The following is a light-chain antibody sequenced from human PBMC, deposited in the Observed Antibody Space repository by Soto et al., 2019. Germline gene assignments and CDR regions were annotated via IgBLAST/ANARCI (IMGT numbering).Light chain of an antibody. CDR1: QRVASSY. V-gene: IGKV3-20*01. J-gene: IGKJ2*01. CDR2: GAF. Sequence: ENVLTQSPGTLSLSPGERATLSCRASQRVASSYLAWYQHKPGQAPRLLIFGAFSRATGIPDRFSGSGSGTDFTLTINGLQPDDFAVYYCQQYGTSPYTFGQGTKLEIK. CDR3: QQYGTSPYT.